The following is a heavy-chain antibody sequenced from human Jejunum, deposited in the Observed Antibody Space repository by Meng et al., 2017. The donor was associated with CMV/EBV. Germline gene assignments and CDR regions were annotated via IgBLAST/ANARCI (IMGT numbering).Heavy chain of an antibody. CDR2: INPNDGTT. Sequence: QVQLVQSGAEVKKPGSSVKVACKTSGGSFSTHTFSWVRQAPGQGLEWMGIINPNDGTTSYVQNFEGRVTMTRDMSTNTVYMELKSLRSEDTAMYYCARDRPLNGYNYAVYWGQGTLVTVSS. J-gene: IGHJ4*02. V-gene: IGHV1-46*01. D-gene: IGHD5-24*01. CDR3: ARDRPLNGYNYAVY. CDR1: GGSFSTHT.